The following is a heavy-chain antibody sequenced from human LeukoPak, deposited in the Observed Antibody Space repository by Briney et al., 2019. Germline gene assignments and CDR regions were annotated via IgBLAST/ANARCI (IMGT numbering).Heavy chain of an antibody. CDR1: GFTFSSFA. CDR3: AGGYSSSNP. J-gene: IGHJ5*02. CDR2: ISGSGGYT. D-gene: IGHD6-13*01. V-gene: IGHV3-23*01. Sequence: PGGSLRLSCAASGFTFSSFAMNWVRQAPGKGLEWVSAISGSGGYTYYADSVKGRFTISRDNSKNTLYLQMNSLRAEDTAMYYCAGGYSSSNPWGQGTLVTVSS.